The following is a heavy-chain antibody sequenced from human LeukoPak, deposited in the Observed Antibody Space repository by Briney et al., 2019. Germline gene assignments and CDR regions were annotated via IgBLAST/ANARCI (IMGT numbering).Heavy chain of an antibody. CDR2: ISGSGGST. CDR3: AKDVAPYYDFWSGYPYFDY. D-gene: IGHD3-3*01. J-gene: IGHJ4*02. Sequence: GGSLRLSCAASGFTFSSYAMSWVRQAPGKGLEWVSAISGSGGSTYYADSVKGRFTISRDNSKNTLYLQMNSLRAEDTAVYYCAKDVAPYYDFWSGYPYFDYWGQGTLVTVSS. CDR1: GFTFSSYA. V-gene: IGHV3-23*01.